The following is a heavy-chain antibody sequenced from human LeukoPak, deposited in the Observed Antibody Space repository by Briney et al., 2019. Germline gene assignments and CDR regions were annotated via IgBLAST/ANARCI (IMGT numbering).Heavy chain of an antibody. V-gene: IGHV3-23*01. CDR3: AKDLYISKAYYFDY. Sequence: GGSLRLSCVASGFAFSNYAMNWVRQAPGKGLEWVSAISGGGDSTYYADSVKVRFTISRDNSKNTLYLQMNSLRAEDTAVYYCAKDLYISKAYYFDYWGQGTLVAVSS. CDR2: ISGGGDST. J-gene: IGHJ4*02. D-gene: IGHD6-13*01. CDR1: GFAFSNYA.